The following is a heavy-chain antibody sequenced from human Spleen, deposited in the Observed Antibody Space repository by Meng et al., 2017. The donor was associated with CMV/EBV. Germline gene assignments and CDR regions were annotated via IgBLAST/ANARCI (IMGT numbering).Heavy chain of an antibody. J-gene: IGHJ4*02. CDR2: ISYDGSTK. CDR3: AREFSSSSYVGFDY. Sequence: GGSLRLSCAASGFTFSTYAMHWVRQAPGKGLEWVAVISYDGSTKYYADSVKGRFTISRDNSKNSRYLQRNSLRAEDTAVYYCAREFSSSSYVGFDYWGQGTLVTVSS. D-gene: IGHD6-13*01. CDR1: GFTFSTYA. V-gene: IGHV3-30-3*01.